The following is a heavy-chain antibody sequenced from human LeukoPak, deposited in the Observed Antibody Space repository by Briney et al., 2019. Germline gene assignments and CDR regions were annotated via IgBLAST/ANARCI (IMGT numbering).Heavy chain of an antibody. V-gene: IGHV3-15*01. Sequence: GGSLRLSCAASGFTFSNAWMSWVRQAPGKGLEWVGRIKSKTDGGTTDYAAPVKGRFTISRGDSKNTLYLQMNSLKTEDTAVYYCTTDRNIVVVGGYWGQGTLVTVSS. CDR1: GFTFSNAW. J-gene: IGHJ4*02. CDR3: TTDRNIVVVGGY. D-gene: IGHD2-2*01. CDR2: IKSKTDGGTT.